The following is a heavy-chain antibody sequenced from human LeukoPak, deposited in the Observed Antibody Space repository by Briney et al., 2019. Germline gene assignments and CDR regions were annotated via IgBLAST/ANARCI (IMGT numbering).Heavy chain of an antibody. J-gene: IGHJ6*02. CDR2: FDPEDGET. D-gene: IGHD3-10*01. V-gene: IGHV1-24*01. CDR1: GCTLTELS. Sequence: GASVNVSCKVSGCTLTELSMHWVRQAPGKGLEWMGGFDPEDGETLYAQKFQGRVTMTEDTSTDTAYMELSSLRSEDTAVYYCATDQRGAGLGFRYGSGSYNGMDVWGQGTKVTVSS. CDR3: ATDQRGAGLGFRYGSGSYNGMDV.